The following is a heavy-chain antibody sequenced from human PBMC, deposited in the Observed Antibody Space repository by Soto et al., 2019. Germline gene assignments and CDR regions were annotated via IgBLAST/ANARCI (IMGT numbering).Heavy chain of an antibody. V-gene: IGHV3-21*06. CDR1: GFTFTSYT. D-gene: IGHD6-13*01. CDR3: ARERVYATGPLDF. CDR2: ISSSSDYI. J-gene: IGHJ4*02. Sequence: GGSLRLSCAASGFTFTSYTMNWVRQAPGKGLEWVSSISSSSDYIYYADSMKGRVTISRDNAKNSLFLDMNSLTGEDTAVYYCARERVYATGPLDFWGQGTLVTVSS.